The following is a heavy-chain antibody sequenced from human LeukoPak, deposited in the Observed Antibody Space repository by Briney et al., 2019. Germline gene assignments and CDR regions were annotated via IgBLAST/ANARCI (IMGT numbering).Heavy chain of an antibody. CDR1: GITFSSYW. V-gene: IGHV3-7*05. D-gene: IGHD1-26*01. Sequence: AGGSLRLSCAASGITFSSYWMSWVRQAPGKGLEWVANIKQDGSEKYYVDSVKGRFTISRDNAKNSLYLQMNSLRAEDTAVYYCARVFKYSVNYYSFDCWGQGTLVTVSS. CDR3: ARVFKYSVNYYSFDC. J-gene: IGHJ4*02. CDR2: IKQDGSEK.